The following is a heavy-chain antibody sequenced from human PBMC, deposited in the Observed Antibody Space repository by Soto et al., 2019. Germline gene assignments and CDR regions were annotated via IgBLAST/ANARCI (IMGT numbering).Heavy chain of an antibody. CDR1: GLSFSSYA. J-gene: IGHJ4*02. CDR2: LSGSGDTT. Sequence: GGSLRLSCAASGLSFSSYAMSWVRQAPGKRLEWVSALSGSGDTTYYADSVKGRFTISRDNSKNTLYLQMNSLRAEDTAVYYCAKSPYTSTLYYFDYWGQGTLVTVSS. D-gene: IGHD3-16*01. V-gene: IGHV3-23*01. CDR3: AKSPYTSTLYYFDY.